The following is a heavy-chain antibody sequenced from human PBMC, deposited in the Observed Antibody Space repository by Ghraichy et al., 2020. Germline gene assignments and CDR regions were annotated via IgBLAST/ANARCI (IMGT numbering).Heavy chain of an antibody. Sequence: GVLRLSCAASGFIFSTYAMSWVRQAPGKGLEWVSSISGGGGSTWYADSVKGRFTISRDNSKNTLYLQMNNLRAEDTAVYYCAKTGGNFFDYWGQGTLVTVSS. V-gene: IGHV3-23*01. CDR1: GFIFSTYA. CDR2: ISGGGGST. J-gene: IGHJ4*02. CDR3: AKTGGNFFDY. D-gene: IGHD1-26*01.